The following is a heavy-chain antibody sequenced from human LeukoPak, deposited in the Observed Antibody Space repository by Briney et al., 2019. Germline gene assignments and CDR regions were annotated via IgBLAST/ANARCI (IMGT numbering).Heavy chain of an antibody. Sequence: PGRSLRLSCAASGFIFSSYAMHWVRQAPGKGLEWVAVISNDGSNKYYADSVKGRFTISRDNSKNTLYLQMNSLRAEDTAVYYCARDAGGSGSYPNWFDPWGQGTLVTVSS. CDR1: GFIFSSYA. CDR3: ARDAGGSGSYPNWFDP. V-gene: IGHV3-30-3*01. J-gene: IGHJ5*02. CDR2: ISNDGSNK. D-gene: IGHD3-10*01.